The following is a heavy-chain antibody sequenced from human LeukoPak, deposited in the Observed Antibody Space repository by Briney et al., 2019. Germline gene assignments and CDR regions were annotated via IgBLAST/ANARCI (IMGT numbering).Heavy chain of an antibody. CDR2: IYHSGNT. V-gene: IGHV4-38-2*02. Sequence: SETLSLTCAVSGYSISSGYYWGWIRQPPGKGLEWIGSIYHSGNTNYNPSLKSRVTISVDTSKNQFSLKLSSVTAADTAVYYCARDAKYQLPTYWGQGTLVSVSS. J-gene: IGHJ4*02. CDR3: ARDAKYQLPTY. CDR1: GYSISSGYY. D-gene: IGHD2-2*01.